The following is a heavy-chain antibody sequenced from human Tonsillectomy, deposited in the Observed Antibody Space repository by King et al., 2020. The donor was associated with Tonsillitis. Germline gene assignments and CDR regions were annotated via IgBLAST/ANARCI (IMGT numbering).Heavy chain of an antibody. Sequence: QLVQSGAEVKKPGSSVKVSCKASGGTFSSYAISWVRQAPGQGLEWMGGIIPIFGTANYAQQFQGRVTITADESTSTAYMELSSLRSEDTAVYYCARDGDCSSTSCYDYWGQGTLVTVSS. J-gene: IGHJ4*02. V-gene: IGHV1-69*01. D-gene: IGHD2-2*03. CDR2: IIPIFGTA. CDR3: ARDGDCSSTSCYDY. CDR1: GGTFSSYA.